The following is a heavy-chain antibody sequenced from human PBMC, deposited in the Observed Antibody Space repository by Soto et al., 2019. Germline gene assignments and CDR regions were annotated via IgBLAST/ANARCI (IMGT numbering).Heavy chain of an antibody. D-gene: IGHD3-10*01. V-gene: IGHV1-18*04. CDR3: ARDRSGRRRRGNWFDP. J-gene: IGHJ5*02. CDR1: GYTFTSYG. CDR2: ISAYNGNT. Sequence: GASVKVSCKASGYTFTSYGISWVRQAPGQGLEWMGWISAYNGNTNYAQKLQGRVTMTTDTSTSTAYMELRSLRSDDTAVYYCARDRSGRRRRGNWFDPWGQGTLVTVSS.